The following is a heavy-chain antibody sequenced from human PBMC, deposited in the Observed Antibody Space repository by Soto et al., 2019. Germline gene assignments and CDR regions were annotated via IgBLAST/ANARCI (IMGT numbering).Heavy chain of an antibody. J-gene: IGHJ4*02. CDR2: ISYDGSNK. D-gene: IGHD6-13*01. V-gene: IGHV3-30-3*01. CDR1: GFTFSSYA. Sequence: QVQLVVSGGGVVQPGRSLRLSCAASGFTFSSYAMHWVRQAPGKGLEWVAVISYDGSNKYYADSVKGRFTISRDNSKNSMYLKMNSRRAEDTAVYYCAGDKGFSSSWYSFDYWGQGSLVTVSS. CDR3: AGDKGFSSSWYSFDY.